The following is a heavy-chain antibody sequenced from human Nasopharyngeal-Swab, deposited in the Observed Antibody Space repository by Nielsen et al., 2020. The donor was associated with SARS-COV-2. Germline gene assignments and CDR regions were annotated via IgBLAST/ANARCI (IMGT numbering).Heavy chain of an antibody. V-gene: IGHV4-34*01. Sequence: SETLSLTCAVYGGSFSGYYWSWIRQPPGKGLEWIGEINHSGSTNYNPSLKSRVTISVDTSKNQFSLKLSSVTAADTAVYYCARGFGDSSGYQKGYFDYWGQRTLVTVSS. CDR3: ARGFGDSSGYQKGYFDY. D-gene: IGHD3-22*01. J-gene: IGHJ4*02. CDR2: INHSGST. CDR1: GGSFSGYY.